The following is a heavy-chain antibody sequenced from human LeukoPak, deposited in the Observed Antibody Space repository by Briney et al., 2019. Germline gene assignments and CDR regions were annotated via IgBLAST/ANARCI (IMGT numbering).Heavy chain of an antibody. CDR1: GFTFSSFG. CDR3: AKDGYAGGGDSNYFDY. D-gene: IGHD2-8*01. V-gene: IGHV3-30*18. CDR2: ISHDESNE. Sequence: PGGSLRLSCATSGFTFSSFGMHWVRQAPGKGLEWVASISHDESNEDCADSVKGRFIVSRDNSKKTLYMEMISLRVEDTAVYFFAKDGYAGGGDSNYFDYWGQGALVTVSS. J-gene: IGHJ4*02.